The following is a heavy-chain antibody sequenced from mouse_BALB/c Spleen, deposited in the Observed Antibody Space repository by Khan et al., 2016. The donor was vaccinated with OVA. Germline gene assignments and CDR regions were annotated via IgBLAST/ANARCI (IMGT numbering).Heavy chain of an antibody. V-gene: IGHV1S41*01. D-gene: IGHD1-1*01. CDR1: GYNFTSYW. CDR2: ISPGSGNP. J-gene: IGHJ4*01. Sequence: DLVKPEASVKLSCKASGYNFTSYWINWIKQRPGKGIEWVGQISPGSGNPYYTKIFLGKATLTVDTYSTQGYIQLSSMASEDSDVSFCARSNYDGKGLYSLDCRGQGTAVTFAS. CDR3: ARSNYDGKGLYSLDC.